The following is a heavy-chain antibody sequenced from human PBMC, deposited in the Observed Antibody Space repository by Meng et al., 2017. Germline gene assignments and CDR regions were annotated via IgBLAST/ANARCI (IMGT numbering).Heavy chain of an antibody. Sequence: GESLKISCAASGFTFSSYSMNWVRQAPGKGLEWVSSISSSSSYIYYADSVKGRFTISRDNAKNSLYLQMNSLRAEDTAVYYCARGGRVGYYDSSGYYAVDYWGQGTLVTVS. J-gene: IGHJ4*02. V-gene: IGHV3-21*01. D-gene: IGHD3-22*01. CDR1: GFTFSSYS. CDR3: ARGGRVGYYDSSGYYAVDY. CDR2: ISSSSSYI.